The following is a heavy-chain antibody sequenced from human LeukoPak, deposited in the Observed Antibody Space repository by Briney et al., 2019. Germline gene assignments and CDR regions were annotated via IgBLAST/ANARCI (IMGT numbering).Heavy chain of an antibody. J-gene: IGHJ4*02. Sequence: SETLSLTCTVSGGSISSYYWSWIRQPPGKGLEWIGYIYYSGSTNYNPSLKSRVTISVDTSKNQFSLKLSSVTAADAAVYYCARVKANWELYYFDYWGQGTLVTVSS. D-gene: IGHD1-7*01. CDR2: IYYSGST. CDR1: GGSISSYY. CDR3: ARVKANWELYYFDY. V-gene: IGHV4-59*01.